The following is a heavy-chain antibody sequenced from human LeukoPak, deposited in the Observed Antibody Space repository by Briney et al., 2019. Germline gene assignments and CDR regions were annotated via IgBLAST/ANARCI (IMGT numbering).Heavy chain of an antibody. CDR2: INHSGST. D-gene: IGHD6-6*01. J-gene: IGHJ4*02. Sequence: SETLSLTCTVHGGSFSGYYWSWIRQPPGKGLEWIGEINHSGSTNYNPSLKSRVTISVDTSKNQFSLKLSSVTAADTAVYYCARVGIAARHFDYWGQGTLVTVSS. V-gene: IGHV4-34*01. CDR3: ARVGIAARHFDY. CDR1: GGSFSGYY.